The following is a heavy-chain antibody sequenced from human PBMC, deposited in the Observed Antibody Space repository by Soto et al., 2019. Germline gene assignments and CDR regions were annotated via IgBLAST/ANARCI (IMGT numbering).Heavy chain of an antibody. CDR1: GFTFFNYG. Sequence: QVQLVESGGGVVQPGRSLRLSCVASGFTFFNYGMHWVRQAPGKGLEWVAVISYDGSNKYYADSVRGRFTVSRDNSKNTLYLQMNSLRAEDTAVYYCGKDLATILGGDYWGQGTQVTVSS. D-gene: IGHD3-3*01. CDR3: GKDLATILGGDY. V-gene: IGHV3-30*18. J-gene: IGHJ4*02. CDR2: ISYDGSNK.